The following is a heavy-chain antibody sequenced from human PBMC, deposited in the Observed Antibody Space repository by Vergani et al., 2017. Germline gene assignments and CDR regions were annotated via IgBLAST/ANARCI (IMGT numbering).Heavy chain of an antibody. CDR1: GYSISSGYY. CDR2: IYHSGST. V-gene: IGHV4-38-2*02. Sequence: QVQLQESGPGLVKPSETLSLTCAVSGYSISSGYYWGWIRQPPGKGLEWIGSIYHSGSTYYNPSLKSRVTISVDTSKNQFSLKLSSVTAADTAVYYCARDEGYSNYYYYMDVWGKGP. J-gene: IGHJ6*03. CDR3: ARDEGYSNYYYYMDV. D-gene: IGHD4-11*01.